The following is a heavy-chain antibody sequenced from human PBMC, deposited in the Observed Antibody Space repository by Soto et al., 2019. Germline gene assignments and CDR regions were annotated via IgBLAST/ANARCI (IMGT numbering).Heavy chain of an antibody. D-gene: IGHD2-21*02. V-gene: IGHV3-30-3*01. CDR1: GFTFSSYA. CDR2: ISYDGSNK. J-gene: IGHJ4*02. Sequence: GGSLRLSCAASGFTFSSYAMHWVRQAPGKGLEWVAVISYDGSNKYYADSVKGRFTISRDNSKNTLYLQMNSLRAEDTAVYYCARGKTCGGDCYSFAEHFDYWGQGTLVTVSS. CDR3: ARGKTCGGDCYSFAEHFDY.